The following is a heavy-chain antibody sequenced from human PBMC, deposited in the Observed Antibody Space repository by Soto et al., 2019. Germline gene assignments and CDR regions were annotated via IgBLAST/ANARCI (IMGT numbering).Heavy chain of an antibody. CDR2: IIPILGIA. J-gene: IGHJ3*02. Sequence: QVQLVQSGAEVKKPGSSVKVSCKASGGTFSSYTISWVRQAPGQGPEWMGRIIPILGIANYAQKFQGRVTITADKSTSTAYMELSSLRSEVTAVYYCARALKQWLVHGAFDIWGQGTMVTVSS. V-gene: IGHV1-69*02. D-gene: IGHD6-19*01. CDR3: ARALKQWLVHGAFDI. CDR1: GGTFSSYT.